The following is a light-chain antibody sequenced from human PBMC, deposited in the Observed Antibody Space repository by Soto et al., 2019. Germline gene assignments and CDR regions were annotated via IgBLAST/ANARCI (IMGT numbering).Light chain of an antibody. V-gene: IGKV1-39*01. Sequence: DIQMTQSPSSLSASVGDRVTITCRASKSISMYLTWYQQKPGKAPKLLIYGASTLQSGVPSRFSGSGSGTDFTLTINSLQPEDFATYYCQQSYHTFRTFGQGTKLEIK. CDR2: GAS. CDR1: KSISMY. J-gene: IGKJ2*01. CDR3: QQSYHTFRT.